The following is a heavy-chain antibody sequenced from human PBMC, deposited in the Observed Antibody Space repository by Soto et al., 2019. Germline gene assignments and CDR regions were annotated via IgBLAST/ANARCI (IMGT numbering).Heavy chain of an antibody. J-gene: IGHJ4*02. D-gene: IGHD3-22*01. CDR2: IIPMFGTA. CDR1: GDTFSSSA. Sequence: QVQLVQSGAEVKKPGSSVKVSCKASGDTFSSSAINWVRQAPGQGLEWMGGIIPMFGTANYAQKFKGRVTITADESTRRVYMELSSLRSEDTAVYYCARVGPAHYYDSSGYYSPLDYWGQGTLVTVSS. CDR3: ARVGPAHYYDSSGYYSPLDY. V-gene: IGHV1-69*01.